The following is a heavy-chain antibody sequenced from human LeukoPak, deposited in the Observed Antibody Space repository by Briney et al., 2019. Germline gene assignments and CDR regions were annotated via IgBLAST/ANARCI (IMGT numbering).Heavy chain of an antibody. J-gene: IGHJ4*02. CDR1: GFPLSYYW. D-gene: IGHD3-3*01. Sequence: PGGSLRLSCAASGFPLSYYWMQWVRHAPGKGVVCLSRINSDGRSTHYADFLQPRFTISRHNPNNTLYFQMSTLRAEDTAVYYCARDYDFQRFDYWGQGTLVSVSS. V-gene: IGHV3-74*01. CDR2: INSDGRST. CDR3: ARDYDFQRFDY.